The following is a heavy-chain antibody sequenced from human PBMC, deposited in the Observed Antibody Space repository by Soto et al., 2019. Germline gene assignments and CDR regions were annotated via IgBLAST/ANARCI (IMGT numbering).Heavy chain of an antibody. D-gene: IGHD3-9*01. CDR1: GGSLNTYY. CDR2: IYYSGKT. Sequence: PSETLSLTCSVSGGSLNTYYWSWIRQSPGRGLEWIGYIYYSGKTNYNPSLKSRLTISVDTPNNQFSLNLRSVTAADTAVYYCARAPYYSKWTGYSDNWFDPWGQGTLVTV. J-gene: IGHJ5*02. V-gene: IGHV4-59*01. CDR3: ARAPYYSKWTGYSDNWFDP.